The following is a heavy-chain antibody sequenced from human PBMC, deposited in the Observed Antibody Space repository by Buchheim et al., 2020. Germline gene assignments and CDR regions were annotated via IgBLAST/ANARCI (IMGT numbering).Heavy chain of an antibody. CDR3: AKDLRVLWFGELRLSYAFDI. V-gene: IGHV3-23*01. CDR1: GFTFSSYA. J-gene: IGHJ3*02. Sequence: EVQLLESGGGLVQPGGSLRLSCAASGFTFSSYAMSWVRQAPGKGLEWVSAISGSGGSTYYADSVKGRFTISRDNSQNTLYLQMNSLRAEDTAVYYCAKDLRVLWFGELRLSYAFDIWGQGT. CDR2: ISGSGGST. D-gene: IGHD3-10*01.